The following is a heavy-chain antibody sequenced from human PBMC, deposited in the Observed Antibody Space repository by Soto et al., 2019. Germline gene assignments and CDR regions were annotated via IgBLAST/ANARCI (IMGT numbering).Heavy chain of an antibody. V-gene: IGHV1-18*01. D-gene: IGHD6-19*01. Sequence: ASVKVSCKASGYTFTSYGISWVRQAPGQRLEWFGWISAYNGNTNYAQKLQGRVTMTTDTSTSTAYMELRSLRSDDTAVYYCARDIAVAGTHYYYGMDVWGQGTTVTVS. CDR1: GYTFTSYG. CDR3: ARDIAVAGTHYYYGMDV. J-gene: IGHJ6*02. CDR2: ISAYNGNT.